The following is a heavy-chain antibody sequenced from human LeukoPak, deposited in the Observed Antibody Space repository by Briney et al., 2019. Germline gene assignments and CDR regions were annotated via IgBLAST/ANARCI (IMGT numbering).Heavy chain of an antibody. CDR3: ARKQHLEPSSYYYYCMDV. Sequence: PSETLSLTCAVYGGSFSGYYWSWIRQPPGKGLEWIGEINHSGSTNYNPSLKSRVSISVDKSKNQFSLKLTSVTAADTAMYYCARKQHLEPSSYYYYCMDVWGKGTTVTVS. CDR2: INHSGST. J-gene: IGHJ6*03. D-gene: IGHD6-13*01. V-gene: IGHV4-34*01. CDR1: GGSFSGYY.